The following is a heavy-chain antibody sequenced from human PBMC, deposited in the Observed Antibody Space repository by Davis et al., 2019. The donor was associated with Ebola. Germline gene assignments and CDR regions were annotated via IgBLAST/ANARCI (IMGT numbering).Heavy chain of an antibody. CDR2: IDYSGST. D-gene: IGHD6-19*01. V-gene: IGHV4-59*01. J-gene: IGHJ3*02. CDR1: GGSISSYY. Sequence: MPSETLSLTCTVSGGSISSYYWSWIRQPPGKGLECIGYIDYSGSTKYNPSLKSRVTISIDTSKNQFSLKLSSVTAADTAVYYCARDNGASSGWYRGAHAFDIWGQGTMVIVSS. CDR3: ARDNGASSGWYRGAHAFDI.